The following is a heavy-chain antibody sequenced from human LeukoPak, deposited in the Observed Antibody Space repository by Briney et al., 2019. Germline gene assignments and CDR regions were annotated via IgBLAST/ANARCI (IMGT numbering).Heavy chain of an antibody. CDR2: IYTSGYT. Sequence: SETLSLTCTVSGGSISSDYWSWIRQPAGKGLEWIGRIYTSGYTNYNPSLKSRVTMSVDTSKNQFSLKLSSVTAADTAVYYCARDPGYYESASCYTYYMDVWGKGTTVTVSS. D-gene: IGHD2-2*02. J-gene: IGHJ6*03. CDR1: GGSISSDY. CDR3: ARDPGYYESASCYTYYMDV. V-gene: IGHV4-4*07.